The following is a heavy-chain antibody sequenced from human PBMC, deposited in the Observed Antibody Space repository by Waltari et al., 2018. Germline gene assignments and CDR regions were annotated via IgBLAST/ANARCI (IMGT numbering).Heavy chain of an antibody. V-gene: IGHV3-74*01. CDR3: IKDAYGPNDY. Sequence: EVQLVESGGGLVLPGGSLRLSCAASGFTVTTYWMHWVRQAPGKGLVWVSRINPRGNVINYAGSVKGRFTISRDIAKNTLHLQMSSLRAEDTAIYYCIKDAYGPNDYWGQGALVTVSS. CDR1: GFTVTTYW. D-gene: IGHD3-10*01. J-gene: IGHJ4*02. CDR2: INPRGNVI.